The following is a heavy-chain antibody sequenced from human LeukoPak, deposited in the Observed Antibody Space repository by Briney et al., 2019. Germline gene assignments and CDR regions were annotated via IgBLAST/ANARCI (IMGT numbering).Heavy chain of an antibody. Sequence: GESLKISCKGSGYSFTSYWIGWVRQMPGKGLEWMGIIYPGDSDTRYSPSFQGQVTISADKSISTAYLQWSSLKASDTAMYYCARHSSRGYDSSGELDYWGQGTLVTVSS. CDR1: GYSFTSYW. J-gene: IGHJ4*02. CDR3: ARHSSRGYDSSGELDY. CDR2: IYPGDSDT. D-gene: IGHD3-22*01. V-gene: IGHV5-51*01.